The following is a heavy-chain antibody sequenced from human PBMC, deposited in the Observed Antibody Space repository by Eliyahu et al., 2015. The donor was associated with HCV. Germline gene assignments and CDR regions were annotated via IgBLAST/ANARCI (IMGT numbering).Heavy chain of an antibody. Sequence: VQLVESGGGLVKPGGSLRLSCAASGFTFSNAWMSWVRPGPGKGLEWGGLFKRKADGGTTEYPAPVKGRFTVSRDDSKDMLYLQINSLKTEDTAAYYCTTVDSSVYYSIDYWGQGTLVTVSS. CDR1: GFTFSNAW. D-gene: IGHD3-22*01. CDR3: TTVDSSVYYSIDY. CDR2: FKRKADGGTT. V-gene: IGHV3-15*01. J-gene: IGHJ4*02.